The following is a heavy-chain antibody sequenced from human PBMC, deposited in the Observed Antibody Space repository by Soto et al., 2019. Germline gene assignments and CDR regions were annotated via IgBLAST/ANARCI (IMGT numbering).Heavy chain of an antibody. J-gene: IGHJ4*02. V-gene: IGHV3-33*01. CDR3: ARALVAAGNFDY. CDR1: GIIFSSYG. CDR2: IYYDGSNK. Sequence: QVQLVESGGGVVQPGRSLRLSCAASGIIFSSYGMHWVSQAPGKGLEWVAVIYYDGSNKNYADSVKGRFTISRDNSQNTLYLQMHSLRVEDTAVYYCARALVAAGNFDYWGQGTLVTVSS. D-gene: IGHD6-13*01.